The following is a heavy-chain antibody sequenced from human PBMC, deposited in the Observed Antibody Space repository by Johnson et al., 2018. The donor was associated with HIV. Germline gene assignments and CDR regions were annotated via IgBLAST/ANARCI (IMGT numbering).Heavy chain of an antibody. Sequence: VQLVESGGGVVQPGGSLRLSCAASGFTFTSYTIHWVRQATGKGLEWVSGIGTAGDTYYADSLKGRFTISREDAKNSLYLQMNSLRAGDTAVYYCARGGSHITIFGVDINMGAFDIWGQGTLVTVSS. CDR2: IGTAGDT. V-gene: IGHV3-13*01. CDR3: ARGGSHITIFGVDINMGAFDI. CDR1: GFTFTSYT. D-gene: IGHD3-3*01. J-gene: IGHJ3*02.